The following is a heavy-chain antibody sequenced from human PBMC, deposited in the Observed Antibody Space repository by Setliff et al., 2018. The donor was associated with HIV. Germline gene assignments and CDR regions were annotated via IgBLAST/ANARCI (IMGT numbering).Heavy chain of an antibody. J-gene: IGHJ4*02. CDR3: ARPSHVYGDNGPLGY. D-gene: IGHD2-21*01. Sequence: ASVKVSCKTFGYSFTAYQINWVRQATGQALEWMAWMNPSTGEVGYAQRFQGRLAMTRDSSANIAYMELRGLRSEDTAIYYCARPSHVYGDNGPLGYWGQGTLVTVSS. CDR1: GYSFTAYQ. V-gene: IGHV1-8*01. CDR2: MNPSTGEV.